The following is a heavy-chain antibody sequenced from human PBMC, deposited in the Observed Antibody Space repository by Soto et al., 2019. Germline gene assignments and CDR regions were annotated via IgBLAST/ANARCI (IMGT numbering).Heavy chain of an antibody. CDR3: ARSSDSSGWPNNWFDP. Sequence: SVKVSCKASGGTFSSYAISWARQAPGQGLEWMGGIIPIFGTANYAQKFQGRVTITADESTSTAYMELSSLRSEDTAVYYCARSSDSSGWPNNWFDPWGQGTLVTVSS. CDR1: GGTFSSYA. J-gene: IGHJ5*02. V-gene: IGHV1-69*13. CDR2: IIPIFGTA. D-gene: IGHD6-25*01.